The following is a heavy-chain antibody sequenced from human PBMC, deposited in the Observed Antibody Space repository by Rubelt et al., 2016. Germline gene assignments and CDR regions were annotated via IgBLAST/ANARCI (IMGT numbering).Heavy chain of an antibody. J-gene: IGHJ4*02. CDR1: GFTVRSNY. D-gene: IGHD3-22*01. Sequence: EVQLVESGGGLIQPGGSLRLSCAASGFTVRSNYMSWVRQAPGKGLEWVSVIYSGGRTHYADSVTGRFTISRDNSKNKLYLQRTSLRADDTAVYYCARSYSSGLDYWGQGTRVTVSS. CDR3: ARSYSSGLDY. CDR2: IYSGGRT. V-gene: IGHV3-53*01.